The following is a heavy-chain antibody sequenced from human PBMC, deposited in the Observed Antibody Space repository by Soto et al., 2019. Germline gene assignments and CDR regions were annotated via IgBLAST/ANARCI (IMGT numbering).Heavy chain of an antibody. J-gene: IGHJ3*01. V-gene: IGHV3-74*01. CDR3: ARSSGGYYIE. CDR2: INTDGSST. Sequence: DVQLVGSWGGLVHPGGSLRLSCADSGFSFSSYWMHWVRQGPGKGLVWVSRINTDGSSTNYADSVRGRFAISRDNANNTVYLQMNSLRDEDTAVYYCARSSGGYYIEWGQGTMVTVSS. CDR1: GFSFSSYW. D-gene: IGHD3-9*01.